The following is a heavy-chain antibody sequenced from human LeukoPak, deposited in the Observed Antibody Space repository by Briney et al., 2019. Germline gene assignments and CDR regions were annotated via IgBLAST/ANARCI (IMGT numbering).Heavy chain of an antibody. V-gene: IGHV2-5*02. CDR2: IYWDDDK. D-gene: IGHD2/OR15-2a*01. J-gene: IGHJ4*02. Sequence: ESGPTLVKPTQTLTLTCTFSGFSLSTSAVGVGWIRQPPGKALEWLALIYWDDDKRYSPSLKSRLTITKDTSKNQVVLAMSNMGPVDTATYYCAHRNPQSMAYYFDYWGQGTLVTVSS. CDR3: AHRNPQSMAYYFDY. CDR1: GFSLSTSAVG.